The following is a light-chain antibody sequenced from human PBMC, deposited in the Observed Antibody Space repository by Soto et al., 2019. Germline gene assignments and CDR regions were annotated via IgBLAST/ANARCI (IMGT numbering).Light chain of an antibody. CDR2: GAS. J-gene: IGKJ3*01. CDR3: QQYNNSPPFT. V-gene: IGKV3-15*01. Sequence: EIVMTQSPATLSVSPGERATLSCRASQSVSSNLAWYQQKPGQAPRLLIYGASTRATGIPARFSGSGSGTEFTLTISSLQSEDFPVYYCQQYNNSPPFTFGPGTNVDIK. CDR1: QSVSSN.